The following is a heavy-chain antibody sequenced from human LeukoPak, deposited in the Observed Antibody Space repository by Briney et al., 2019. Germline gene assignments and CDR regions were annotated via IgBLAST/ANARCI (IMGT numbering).Heavy chain of an antibody. D-gene: IGHD6-13*01. CDR3: AKRTGSLYYYCYMDV. Sequence: GGSLRLSCAASGFTFSSYAMSWVRQAPGKGLEWVSAISGSGGSTYYADAVKGRFTISRDNSKNTLYLQMNSLRAEDTAVYYCAKRTGSLYYYCYMDVWGKGTTVTVSS. J-gene: IGHJ6*03. CDR2: ISGSGGST. V-gene: IGHV3-23*01. CDR1: GFTFSSYA.